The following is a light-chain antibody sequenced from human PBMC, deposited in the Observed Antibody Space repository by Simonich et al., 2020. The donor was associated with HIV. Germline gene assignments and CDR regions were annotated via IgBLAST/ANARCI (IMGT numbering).Light chain of an antibody. J-gene: IGKJ2*01. CDR2: GAS. V-gene: IGKV3-20*01. CDR3: QQYGSSPYT. Sequence: EIVMTQSPATLSLSPGERATLSCRASQSVSAGYLAWYQQKPGQAPRLLIYGASSRATGIPDRFSGSGSGTDFTLTISRLEPEDFAVYYCQQYGSSPYTFGQGTKLEIK. CDR1: QSVSAGY.